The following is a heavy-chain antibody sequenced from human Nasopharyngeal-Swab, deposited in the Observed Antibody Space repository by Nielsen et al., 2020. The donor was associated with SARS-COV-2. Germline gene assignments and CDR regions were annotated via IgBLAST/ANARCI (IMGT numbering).Heavy chain of an antibody. J-gene: IGHJ3*02. Sequence: GEPLKISCAASGFIFSNHYMTWVRQAPGKGLEWVANIKQDGSETFYVDSVKGRFTVSRDNAQNSVYLQMHSLRAEDTAVYYCAREAVLGAYDDAFDIWGRGTVVIVSS. CDR1: GFIFSNHY. D-gene: IGHD2-8*01. V-gene: IGHV3-7*04. CDR2: IKQDGSET. CDR3: AREAVLGAYDDAFDI.